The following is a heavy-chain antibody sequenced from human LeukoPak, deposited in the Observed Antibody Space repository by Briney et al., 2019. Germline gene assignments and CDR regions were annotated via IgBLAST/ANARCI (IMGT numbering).Heavy chain of an antibody. V-gene: IGHV1-2*02. D-gene: IGHD6-6*01. CDR2: INPNSGGT. Sequence: GASVNVSCNASGYTFTGYYMHWVRQAHGQGLEWKGWINPNSGGTNYAQKFQGRVAMTRDTSISTAYMELSRLRSDDTAVYYCARDSGEYSSSSRRSRRNWFDPWGQGTLVTVSS. CDR3: ARDSGEYSSSSRRSRRNWFDP. J-gene: IGHJ5*02. CDR1: GYTFTGYY.